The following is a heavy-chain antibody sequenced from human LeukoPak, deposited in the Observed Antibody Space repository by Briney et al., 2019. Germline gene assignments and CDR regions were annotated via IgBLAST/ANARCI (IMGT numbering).Heavy chain of an antibody. J-gene: IGHJ4*02. CDR2: MNPNSGNT. CDR1: GYTFTSYD. Sequence: EASVKVSCKVSGYTFTSYDINWVRQATGQGLEWMGWMNPNSGNTGYAQKFQGRVTMTRNSSISTAYMDLSSLRSEDTAVYYCARGGGKQQLADYWGQGTLVTVSS. V-gene: IGHV1-8*01. CDR3: ARGGGKQQLADY. D-gene: IGHD6-13*01.